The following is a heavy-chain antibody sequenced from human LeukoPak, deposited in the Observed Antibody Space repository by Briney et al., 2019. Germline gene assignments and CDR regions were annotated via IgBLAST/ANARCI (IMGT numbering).Heavy chain of an antibody. J-gene: IGHJ4*02. CDR2: ISGHSGNT. CDR3: VRGSADTPMAPIFY. V-gene: IGHV1-18*01. CDR1: GYTFASYG. Sequence: GASVKVSCKASGYTFASYGITWVRQAPGQGLEWMGWISGHSGNTNYVQKLQGRVTMTTDTSTSTAYMELRSLRSDDTAVYYCVRGSADTPMAPIFYWGREHWSPSPQ. D-gene: IGHD5-18*01.